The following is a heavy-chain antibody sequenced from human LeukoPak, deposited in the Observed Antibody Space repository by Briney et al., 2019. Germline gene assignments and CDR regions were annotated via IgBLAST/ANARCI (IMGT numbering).Heavy chain of an antibody. D-gene: IGHD4-11*01. Sequence: GGSLRLSCAASGFAFSAYWMSWVRQAPGKGLEWVANIKGDESEKYYVDFVKGRFTISRDNAKNSLYLQMDSLRIDDTAVYYCARGGATTGRFDYWGQGTLVTGS. CDR3: ARGGATTGRFDY. J-gene: IGHJ4*02. CDR1: GFAFSAYW. V-gene: IGHV3-7*01. CDR2: IKGDESEK.